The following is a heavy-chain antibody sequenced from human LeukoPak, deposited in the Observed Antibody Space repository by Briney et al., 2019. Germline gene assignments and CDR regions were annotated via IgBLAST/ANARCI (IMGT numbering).Heavy chain of an antibody. V-gene: IGHV1-8*03. CDR1: ENMFTNYD. J-gene: IGHJ6*03. CDR2: INPQSGNT. Sequence: GASVKFSCKASENMFTNYDINWLRQATGQGLEWMEWINPQSGNTGYAQKFRGRVTITRDTSITTAYMELSSLRSEDTAVYYCARGPNYSNFGSAYYYYMDVWGKGTTVTVSS. D-gene: IGHD4-11*01. CDR3: ARGPNYSNFGSAYYYYMDV.